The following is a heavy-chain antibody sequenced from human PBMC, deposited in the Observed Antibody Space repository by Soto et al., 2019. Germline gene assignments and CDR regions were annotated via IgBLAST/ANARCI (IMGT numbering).Heavy chain of an antibody. V-gene: IGHV4-39*02. Sequence: PSETLSLTCTVSGGSTSSSSYYWGWIRQPPGKGLEWIGSIYYSGSTYYNPSLKSRVTISVDTSKNHFSLKLSSVTAADTAVYYCATQEVGGSYVYTFDPWGQGTLVTVSS. D-gene: IGHD1-26*01. CDR1: GGSTSSSSYY. J-gene: IGHJ5*02. CDR3: ATQEVGGSYVYTFDP. CDR2: IYYSGST.